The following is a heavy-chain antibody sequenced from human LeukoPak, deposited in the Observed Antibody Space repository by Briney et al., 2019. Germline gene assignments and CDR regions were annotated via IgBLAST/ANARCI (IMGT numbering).Heavy chain of an antibody. Sequence: GGSLRLSCAASGFRFSDYTMTWVRQAPGKGLEWVSAISGSGGSTYYADSVTGRFTISRDNSKNTLYLQMNSLRAEDTAVYYCAKGGAGATYYFDYWGQGTLVTVSS. CDR1: GFRFSDYT. V-gene: IGHV3-23*01. CDR2: ISGSGGST. D-gene: IGHD1-26*01. J-gene: IGHJ4*02. CDR3: AKGGAGATYYFDY.